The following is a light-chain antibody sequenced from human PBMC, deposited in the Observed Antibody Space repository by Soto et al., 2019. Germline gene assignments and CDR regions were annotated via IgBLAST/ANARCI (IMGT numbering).Light chain of an antibody. CDR1: QSVTNNY. V-gene: IGKV3D-20*01. Sequence: EIVLTQSPATLSLSPGARATLSCGASQSVTNNYLAWYQQKPGLAPRLLIYDASNRATGIPDRFSGSGSGTDFTLTISRLEPEDFAVFYCQQYGTSPLTFGGGTKVEIK. CDR3: QQYGTSPLT. CDR2: DAS. J-gene: IGKJ4*01.